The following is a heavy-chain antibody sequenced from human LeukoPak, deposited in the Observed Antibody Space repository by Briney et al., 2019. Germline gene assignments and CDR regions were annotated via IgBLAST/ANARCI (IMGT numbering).Heavy chain of an antibody. CDR1: GGTFSSYA. CDR2: IIPIFGTA. Sequence: SVKVSCKASGGTFSSYAISWVRQAPGQGLDWMGGIIPIFGTANYAQKFQGRVTITADKSTSTAYMELSSLRSEDTAVYYCARGNDILTGYQSLYYFDYWGQGTLVTVSS. J-gene: IGHJ4*02. V-gene: IGHV1-69*06. CDR3: ARGNDILTGYQSLYYFDY. D-gene: IGHD3-9*01.